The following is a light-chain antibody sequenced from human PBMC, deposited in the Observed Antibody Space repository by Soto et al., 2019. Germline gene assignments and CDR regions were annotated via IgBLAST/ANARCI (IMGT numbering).Light chain of an antibody. Sequence: DIQMTQSPSTLSASVGDRVTITCRASQSISVWLAWYQQKPGKAPKLLIYKASSLESGVPARFSGSGSGTEFTLTISGLQPDDFATYYCKQYHTYSAFGQGTKVEIK. J-gene: IGKJ1*01. CDR3: KQYHTYSA. V-gene: IGKV1-5*03. CDR2: KAS. CDR1: QSISVW.